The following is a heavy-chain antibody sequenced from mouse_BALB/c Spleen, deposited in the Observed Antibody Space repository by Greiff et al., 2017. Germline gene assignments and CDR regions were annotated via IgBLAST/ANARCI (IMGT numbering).Heavy chain of an antibody. J-gene: IGHJ2*01. CDR3: ARSYGSSCFDY. Sequence: EVQLQQSGPELVKPGASVKISCKASGYSFTGYYMHWVKQSHVKSLEWIGRINPYNGATSYNQNFKDKASLTVDKSSSTAYMELHSLTSEDSAVYYCARSYGSSCFDYWGQGTTLTVSS. CDR2: INPYNGAT. V-gene: IGHV1-31*01. CDR1: GYSFTGYY. D-gene: IGHD1-1*01.